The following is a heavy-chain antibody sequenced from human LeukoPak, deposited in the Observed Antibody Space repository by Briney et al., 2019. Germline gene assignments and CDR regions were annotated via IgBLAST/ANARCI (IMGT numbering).Heavy chain of an antibody. J-gene: IGHJ4*02. CDR2: ISGSGGST. Sequence: GGSLRLSCAASGFTFSSYAMSWVRQAPGKGLEWVSAISGSGGSTYYADSVKGRFTISRDNSENTLYLQMNSLRAEDTAVYYCAKANYYDSSGYYILDYWGQGTLVTVSS. D-gene: IGHD3-22*01. CDR1: GFTFSSYA. V-gene: IGHV3-23*01. CDR3: AKANYYDSSGYYILDY.